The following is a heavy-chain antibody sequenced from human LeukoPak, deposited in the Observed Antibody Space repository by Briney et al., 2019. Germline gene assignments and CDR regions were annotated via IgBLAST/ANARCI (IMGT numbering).Heavy chain of an antibody. J-gene: IGHJ4*02. CDR3: ARDVSPLDTRLSALRYFDWLIKAPTARYYFDY. CDR1: GYSISSGYY. V-gene: IGHV4-38-2*02. CDR2: IYHSGHT. D-gene: IGHD3-9*01. Sequence: SETLSLTCTVSGYSISSGYYWSCIRQPPGKGLEWIGGIYHSGHTFYNPSLKSRVTISVETSKNQFSLKLSSVAAADTAVYYCARDVSPLDTRLSALRYFDWLIKAPTARYYFDYWGQGTLVTVSS.